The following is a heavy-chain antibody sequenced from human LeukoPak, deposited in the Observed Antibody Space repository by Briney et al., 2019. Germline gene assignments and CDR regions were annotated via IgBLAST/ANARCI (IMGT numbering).Heavy chain of an antibody. CDR1: GASISGSY. CDR3: ANSYDSKIVPFYN. CDR2: VYSSGST. J-gene: IGHJ4*02. Sequence: PSETLSLTCTVSGASISGSYWNWVREPPVRGLEWIGYVYSSGSTDYNPSLKSRVAISVDASKNQFSLKLTSVTAADTAVYYCANSYDSKIVPFYNWGQGALVNVSS. D-gene: IGHD3-22*01. V-gene: IGHV4-4*09.